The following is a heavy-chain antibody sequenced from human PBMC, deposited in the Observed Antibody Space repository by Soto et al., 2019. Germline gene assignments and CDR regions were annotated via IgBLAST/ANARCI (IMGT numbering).Heavy chain of an antibody. CDR1: GYTFTSYA. Sequence: ASVKVSCKASGYTFTSYAMHWVRQAPGQRLGWMGWINAGNGNTKYSQKFQGRVTITRDTSASTAYMELSSLRSEDTAVYYCARSSSITIFGVVIMDYYGMDVWGQGTTVTVSS. V-gene: IGHV1-3*01. J-gene: IGHJ6*02. D-gene: IGHD3-3*01. CDR2: INAGNGNT. CDR3: ARSSSITIFGVVIMDYYGMDV.